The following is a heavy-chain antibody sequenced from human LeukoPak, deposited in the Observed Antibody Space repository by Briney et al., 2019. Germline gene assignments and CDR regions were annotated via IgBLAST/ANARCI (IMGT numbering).Heavy chain of an antibody. D-gene: IGHD3-22*01. Sequence: GGSLRLSCAASGFTISSYGMHWVRQAPGKGLEWVAIISYDGSNKYYADSVKGRFTISRDNSKNTLFLQMNSLRAEDTAVYYCAKDRGYYYDSSGLDYRGQGTLVTVSS. CDR2: ISYDGSNK. V-gene: IGHV3-30*18. CDR3: AKDRGYYYDSSGLDY. J-gene: IGHJ4*02. CDR1: GFTISSYG.